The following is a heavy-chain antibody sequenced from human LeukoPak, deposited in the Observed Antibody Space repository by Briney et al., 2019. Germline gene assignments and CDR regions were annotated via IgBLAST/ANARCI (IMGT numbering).Heavy chain of an antibody. D-gene: IGHD6-19*01. J-gene: IGHJ3*02. CDR1: GFTFSSYA. Sequence: GGSLRLSCAASGFTFSSYAMSWVRQAPGKGLEWVSTISGSGGSTYYADSVKGRFTISRDNSKNTMYLQMNSLRAEDTAVYYCAKVRELRGSGWFRALDIWGQGTVVTVSS. V-gene: IGHV3-23*01. CDR3: AKVRELRGSGWFRALDI. CDR2: ISGSGGST.